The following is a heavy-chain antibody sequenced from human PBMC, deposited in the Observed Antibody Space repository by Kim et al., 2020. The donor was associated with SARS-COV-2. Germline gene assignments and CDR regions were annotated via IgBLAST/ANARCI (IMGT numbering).Heavy chain of an antibody. Sequence: KYYVDPVKGRFTISRDNSNNTLYLKMHSLTAEDTAFYYCVRDLRSYYFDYWGQGTLVTVSS. J-gene: IGHJ4*02. V-gene: IGHV3-33*01. CDR2: K. CDR3: VRDLRSYYFDY. D-gene: IGHD3-16*02.